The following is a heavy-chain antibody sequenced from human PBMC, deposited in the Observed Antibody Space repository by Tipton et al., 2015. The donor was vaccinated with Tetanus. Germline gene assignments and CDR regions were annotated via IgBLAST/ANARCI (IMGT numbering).Heavy chain of an antibody. J-gene: IGHJ4*02. D-gene: IGHD1-26*01. CDR2: IYYSGNT. CDR1: GGSISSGGYY. V-gene: IGHV4-31*03. CDR3: ARDQARGARGWNYFDY. Sequence: TLSLTCTVSGGSISSGGYYWSWIRQHPGKGLEWIGDIYYSGNTYYNPSLKSRVTISVDTSKNQFSLKLNSVTAADTAVYYCARDQARGARGWNYFDYWGQGTLVTVSS.